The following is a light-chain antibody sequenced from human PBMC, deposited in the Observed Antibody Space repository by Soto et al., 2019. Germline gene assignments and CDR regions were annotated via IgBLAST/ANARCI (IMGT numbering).Light chain of an antibody. CDR2: GAS. V-gene: IGKV1-39*01. Sequence: DIPMTQSPSSLPASVGDRVTINCRASQDISTFLNWYQHKSGRAPKLLIYGASTLQSGVPSRFSGSGSGTEFTLTISGLQPDDFATYFCQQSDRAPPTFGQGTKVEV. CDR1: QDISTF. CDR3: QQSDRAPPT. J-gene: IGKJ1*01.